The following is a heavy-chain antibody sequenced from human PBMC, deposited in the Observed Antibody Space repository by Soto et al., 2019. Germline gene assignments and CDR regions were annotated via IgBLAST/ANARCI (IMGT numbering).Heavy chain of an antibody. V-gene: IGHV1-24*01. CDR3: ATDRTYGSGSYYLITYRPQSLSSSN. CDR2: FDPEDGET. D-gene: IGHD3-10*01. Sequence: ASVKVSCKVSGYTLTELSMHWVRQAPGKGLEWMGGFDPEDGETIYAQKFQGRVTMTEDTSTDTAYMELSSLRSEDTAVHYCATDRTYGSGSYYLITYRPQSLSSSNWGQGTLVTVSS. CDR1: GYTLTELS. J-gene: IGHJ4*02.